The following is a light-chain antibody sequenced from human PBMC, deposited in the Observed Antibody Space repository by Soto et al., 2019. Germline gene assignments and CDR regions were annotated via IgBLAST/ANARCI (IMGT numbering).Light chain of an antibody. V-gene: IGLV2-14*01. Sequence: QSALTQPASVSGSPGQSITISCTGTSSDVGGYNFVSWYQQHPGKAPKLIIYEVSNRPSGVSNRFSGSKSGNTASLTISGLQAEDEADYYCSSYRSGSPGYAFGTGTTLTVL. J-gene: IGLJ1*01. CDR2: EVS. CDR1: SSDVGGYNF. CDR3: SSYRSGSPGYA.